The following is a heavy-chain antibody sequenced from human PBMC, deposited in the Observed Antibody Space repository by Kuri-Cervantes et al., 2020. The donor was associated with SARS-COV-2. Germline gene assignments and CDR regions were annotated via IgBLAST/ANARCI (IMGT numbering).Heavy chain of an antibody. CDR2: ISGSGGST. Sequence: GGSLRLSCAASGFTFSSYSLNWVRQAPGKGLEWVSAISGSGGSTYYADSVMGRFTITRVNSKNTLYLQMNSLRAEDTAVYYCARQGYCSSIVGDTIPPDFWGQGTLVTVSS. CDR1: GFTFSSYS. V-gene: IGHV3-23*01. CDR3: ARQGYCSSIVGDTIPPDF. J-gene: IGHJ4*01. D-gene: IGHD2-2*01.